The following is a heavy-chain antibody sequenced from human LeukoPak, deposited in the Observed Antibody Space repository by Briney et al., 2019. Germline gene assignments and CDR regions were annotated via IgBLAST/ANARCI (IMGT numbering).Heavy chain of an antibody. CDR1: GDTLNELS. J-gene: IGHJ4*02. CDR2: FDPEDGET. V-gene: IGHV1-24*01. D-gene: IGHD4-17*01. CDR3: ATVPLGVTTQGY. Sequence: APVKGSWKVSGDTLNELSMHWVPQAHGNGLYWMGGFDPEDGETIYAQKFQGRVTMTEDTSTDTAYMELSSLRSEDTAVYYCATVPLGVTTQGYWGQGTLVTVSS.